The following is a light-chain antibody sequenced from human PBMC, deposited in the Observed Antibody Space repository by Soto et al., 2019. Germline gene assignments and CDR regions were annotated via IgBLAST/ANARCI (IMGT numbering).Light chain of an antibody. CDR1: QSVSSSY. V-gene: IGKV3-20*01. CDR3: QQYGSSPGT. J-gene: IGKJ1*01. Sequence: VLTQSPATLSLSPGETATLSCRASQSVSSSYLAWYQQKPGQAPKLLIFGASIRATDIPDRFSGSGSGTDFTLTISRLEPEDFAVYYCQQYGSSPGTFGQGTKVDIK. CDR2: GAS.